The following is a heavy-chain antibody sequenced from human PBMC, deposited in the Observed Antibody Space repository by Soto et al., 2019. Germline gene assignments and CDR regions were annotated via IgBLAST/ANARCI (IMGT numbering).Heavy chain of an antibody. CDR1: GFTFSSYS. D-gene: IGHD4-4*01. V-gene: IGHV3-21*01. CDR3: ARDPYSNYAFGY. CDR2: ISSGSSYI. J-gene: IGHJ4*02. Sequence: PGGSLRLSCAASGFTFSSYSMNWVRQAPGKGLEWVSSISSGSSYIYYADSVKGRFTISRDNAKNSLYLQMNSLRAEDTAVYYCARDPYSNYAFGYWGQGTLVTVSS.